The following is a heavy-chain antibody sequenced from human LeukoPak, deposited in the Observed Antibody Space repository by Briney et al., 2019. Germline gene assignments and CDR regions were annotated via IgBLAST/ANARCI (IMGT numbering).Heavy chain of an antibody. V-gene: IGHV4-59*01. CDR3: ARAMASPTRWFDP. D-gene: IGHD3-10*01. CDR2: IYYSGST. CDR1: GGSISSYY. Sequence: SETLSLTCTVSGGSISSYYWSWIRQPPGKGLEWIGYIYYSGSTNYNPSLKNRVTISVDTSKNQFSLKLSSVTAADTAVYYCARAMASPTRWFDPWGQGTLVTVSS. J-gene: IGHJ5*02.